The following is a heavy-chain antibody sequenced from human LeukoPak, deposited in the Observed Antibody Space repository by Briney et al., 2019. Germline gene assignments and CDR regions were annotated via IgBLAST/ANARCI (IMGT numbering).Heavy chain of an antibody. CDR1: GYTLTSYD. J-gene: IGHJ4*02. CDR3: ARYLYDILTGYYYFDY. D-gene: IGHD3-9*01. CDR2: MNPNSGNT. V-gene: IGHV1-8*01. Sequence: ASVKVSCKASGYTLTSYDINWVRQATGQGLEWMGWMNPNSGNTGYAQKFQGRVTMTRNTSISTAYMELSSLRSEDTAVYYCARYLYDILTGYYYFDYWGQGTLVTVSS.